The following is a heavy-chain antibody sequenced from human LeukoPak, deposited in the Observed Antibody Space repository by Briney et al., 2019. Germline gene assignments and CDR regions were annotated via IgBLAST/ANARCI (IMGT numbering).Heavy chain of an antibody. CDR3: AKDLGSRYCSGGSCYSGTFDY. D-gene: IGHD2-15*01. CDR1: GFTFSSYG. Sequence: GGSLRLSCAASGFTFSSYGMHWVRQAPGKGLEWVAVISYDGSNKYYADSVKGRFTISRDNSKNTLYLQMNSLRAEDTAVYYCAKDLGSRYCSGGSCYSGTFDYWGQGTLVTVSS. V-gene: IGHV3-30*18. J-gene: IGHJ4*02. CDR2: ISYDGSNK.